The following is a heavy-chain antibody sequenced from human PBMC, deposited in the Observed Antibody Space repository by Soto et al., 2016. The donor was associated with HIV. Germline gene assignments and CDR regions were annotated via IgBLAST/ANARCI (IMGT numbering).Heavy chain of an antibody. D-gene: IGHD3-10*01. CDR2: IYSGGST. Sequence: EVQLVETGGGLIQPGGSLRLSCAASGFTVSSNYMSWVRQAPGKGLEWVSVIYSGGSTYYADSVKGRFTISRDNSKNTLYLQMNSLRAEDTAVYYCARIGPETKWFGELVLDYWGQGTLVTVSS. V-gene: IGHV3-53*02. CDR1: GFTVSSNY. CDR3: ARIGPETKWFGELVLDY. J-gene: IGHJ4*02.